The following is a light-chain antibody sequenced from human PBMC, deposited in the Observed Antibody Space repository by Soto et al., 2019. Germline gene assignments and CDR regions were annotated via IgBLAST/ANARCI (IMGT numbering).Light chain of an antibody. CDR2: DVS. V-gene: IGLV2-14*01. Sequence: QSVLTQPASLSGSPGQSITISCTGTSSDVGGYNYVSWYQQHPGKAPKLMIYDVSNRPSGVSTRFSGSKSGNTASLTISGLQAEDEADYYCSSYTSSSALDVVFGGGTQLTVL. CDR3: SSYTSSSALDVV. CDR1: SSDVGGYNY. J-gene: IGLJ2*01.